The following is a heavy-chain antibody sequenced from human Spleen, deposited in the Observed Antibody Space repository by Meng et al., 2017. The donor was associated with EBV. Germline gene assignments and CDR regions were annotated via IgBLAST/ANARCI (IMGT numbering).Heavy chain of an antibody. CDR2: IIPNSGGP. Sequence: QVQLVQSGAEVRKPXXXXXVXCKXSGGTFNNYAFSWVRQAPGQGLQWMGGIIPNSGGPEYALKFQGRVTVTRDTSINTAYMELSGLRPDDTAVYYCALAHCGGDCFSLVYSDYWGQGTLVTVSS. V-gene: IGHV1-2*02. D-gene: IGHD2-21*02. J-gene: IGHJ4*02. CDR1: GGTFNNYA. CDR3: ALAHCGGDCFSLVYSDY.